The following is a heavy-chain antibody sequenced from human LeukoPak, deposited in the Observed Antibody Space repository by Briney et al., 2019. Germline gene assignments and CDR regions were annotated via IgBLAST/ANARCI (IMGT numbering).Heavy chain of an antibody. D-gene: IGHD3-10*01. Sequence: GGSLRLSCAAPGFTFSSYAMSWVRQAPGKGLEWVSAISGSGGSTYYADSVKGRFTISRDNSKSTLYLQMNSLRAEDTAVYYCARDQYYYGSGLHGMDVWGQGTTVTVSS. CDR2: ISGSGGST. J-gene: IGHJ6*02. V-gene: IGHV3-23*01. CDR3: ARDQYYYGSGLHGMDV. CDR1: GFTFSSYA.